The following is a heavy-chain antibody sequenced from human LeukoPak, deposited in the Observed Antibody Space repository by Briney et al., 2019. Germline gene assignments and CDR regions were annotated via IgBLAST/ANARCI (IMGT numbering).Heavy chain of an antibody. D-gene: IGHD6-13*01. Sequence: PSETLSLTCTVSGGSISSYYWSWIRQPPGKGLEWIGYIYYSGSTNYNPSLKSRVTISVDTSKNQFSLKLSSVTAADTAVYYCARGKDSSSSWVNWFDPWGQGTLVTVSS. CDR2: IYYSGST. J-gene: IGHJ5*02. CDR3: ARGKDSSSSWVNWFDP. V-gene: IGHV4-59*01. CDR1: GGSISSYY.